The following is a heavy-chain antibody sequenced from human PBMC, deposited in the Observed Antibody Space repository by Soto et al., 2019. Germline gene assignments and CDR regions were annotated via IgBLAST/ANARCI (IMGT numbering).Heavy chain of an antibody. Sequence: SVKVSCKASGGTFSSYTISWVRQAPGQGLEWMGRIIPILGIANYAQKFQGRVTITADKSTSTAYMELSSLRSEDTAVYYCASYDSSGYYMYYFDYWGQGTLVTVSS. CDR1: GGTFSSYT. CDR2: IIPILGIA. CDR3: ASYDSSGYYMYYFDY. D-gene: IGHD3-22*01. V-gene: IGHV1-69*02. J-gene: IGHJ4*02.